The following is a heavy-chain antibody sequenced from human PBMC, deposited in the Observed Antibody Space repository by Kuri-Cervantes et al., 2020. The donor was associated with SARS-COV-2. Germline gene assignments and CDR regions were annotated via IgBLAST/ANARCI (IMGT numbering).Heavy chain of an antibody. V-gene: IGHV4-38-2*01. CDR2: VYHGGGT. CDR3: ARHYCTAPTCQWKTYFDY. CDR1: GYSISTGYY. J-gene: IGHJ4*02. Sequence: SETLSVTCAVSGYSISTGYYWGWIRQPPGKGLEWIGSVYHGGGTYYNPSLKSRFAISVDTSKNHFSLDLSYVTAADTAVYYCARHYCTAPTCQWKTYFDYWGQGTRVTVSS. D-gene: IGHD2-8*02.